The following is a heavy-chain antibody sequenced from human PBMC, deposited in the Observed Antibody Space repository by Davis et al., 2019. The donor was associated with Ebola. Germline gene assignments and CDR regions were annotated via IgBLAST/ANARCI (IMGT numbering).Heavy chain of an antibody. CDR1: GFTFSSYG. Sequence: PGGSLRLSCAASGFTFSSYGMHWVRQAPGKGLEWVAVIWYDGSNKYYADSVKGRFTISRDNSKNTLYLQMNSLRAEDTAVYYCAKDTGGRYVPDAFDIWGQGTMVTVSS. D-gene: IGHD3-9*01. CDR3: AKDTGGRYVPDAFDI. V-gene: IGHV3-33*06. J-gene: IGHJ3*02. CDR2: IWYDGSNK.